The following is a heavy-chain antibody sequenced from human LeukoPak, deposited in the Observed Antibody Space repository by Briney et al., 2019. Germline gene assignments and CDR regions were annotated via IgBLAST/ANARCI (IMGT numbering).Heavy chain of an antibody. Sequence: ASVKVSCKASGYTFTSYDINWVRQATGQGLEWMGGINLNSGDTGDAHNFQGRVTITRDTSINEAYMELSTLRSEDTAFYYCARVTGSIHYWGQGPLVTVSS. CDR2: INLNSGDT. CDR1: GYTFTSYD. V-gene: IGHV1-8*01. J-gene: IGHJ4*02. CDR3: ARVTGSIHY. D-gene: IGHD1-26*01.